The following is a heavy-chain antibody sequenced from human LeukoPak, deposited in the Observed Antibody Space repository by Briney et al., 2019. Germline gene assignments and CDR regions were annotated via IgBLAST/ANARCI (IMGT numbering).Heavy chain of an antibody. Sequence: PGRSLRLSCAASGFTFSSYGMHWVRQAPGKGLEWVAVIWYDGSNKYYADSVKGRFTISRDNSKNTLYLQMNSLRAEDTAVYYCARDVLLWFGESELDYYYYMDVWGKGTTVTVSS. V-gene: IGHV3-33*01. CDR2: IWYDGSNK. CDR1: GFTFSSYG. CDR3: ARDVLLWFGESELDYYYYMDV. J-gene: IGHJ6*03. D-gene: IGHD3-10*01.